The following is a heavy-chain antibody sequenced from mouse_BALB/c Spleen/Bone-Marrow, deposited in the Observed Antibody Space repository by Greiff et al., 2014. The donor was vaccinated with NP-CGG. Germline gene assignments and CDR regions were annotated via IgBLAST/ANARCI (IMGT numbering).Heavy chain of an antibody. Sequence: VQLQQSGPELVRPGASVKMSCKASGYTFTSSWWPWGNRSLGKGFEGIGMIDPSNSETRLNQKFMDKATLNVDKSSNTAYIQLSSLTSGDSAVYYCARNHFAMDYWGQGTSVTVSS. CDR1: GYTFTSSW. V-gene: IGHV1-74*01. CDR3: ARNHFAMDY. J-gene: IGHJ4*01. CDR2: IDPSNSET.